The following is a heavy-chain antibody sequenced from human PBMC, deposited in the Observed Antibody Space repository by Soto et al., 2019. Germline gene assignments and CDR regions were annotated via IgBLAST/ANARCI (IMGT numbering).Heavy chain of an antibody. CDR3: AKEIGGRDWYFDY. Sequence: GGYLRLSCAASGFIFSSYGMHWVRQAPGKGLEWVAVISYDGSNKYYADSVKGRFTISRDNSKNTLYLQMNSLRAEDTAVYYCAKEIGGRDWYFDYWGQGTLVTVSS. D-gene: IGHD3-9*01. J-gene: IGHJ4*02. CDR1: GFIFSSYG. CDR2: ISYDGSNK. V-gene: IGHV3-30*18.